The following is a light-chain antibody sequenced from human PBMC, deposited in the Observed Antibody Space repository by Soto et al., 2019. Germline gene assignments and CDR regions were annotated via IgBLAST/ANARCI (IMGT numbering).Light chain of an antibody. J-gene: IGLJ2*01. V-gene: IGLV1-51*01. Sequence: QSVLTQPPSVSAAAGQRVTISCSGSKSNIGDNYVSWYQQLPGTAPKLLIYDNYKRPSGIPDRFSGSKSGTSATLGISGLQSGDEATYYCGAWDKSLSVWIFGGGTKVTVL. CDR1: KSNIGDNY. CDR2: DNY. CDR3: GAWDKSLSVWI.